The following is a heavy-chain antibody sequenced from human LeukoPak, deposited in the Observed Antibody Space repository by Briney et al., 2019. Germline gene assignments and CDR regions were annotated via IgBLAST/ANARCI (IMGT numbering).Heavy chain of an antibody. J-gene: IGHJ4*02. Sequence: ASVKVSCKASGYTFTSYGISWVRQAPGQGLEWMGWISAYNGNTNYAQKLQGRVTMTTDTSTSTAYMELRSLRSDDTAVYYCARRVFQDAGESGGPHGAFDYWGQGTLVTVSS. D-gene: IGHD1-26*01. CDR3: ARRVFQDAGESGGPHGAFDY. CDR1: GYTFTSYG. V-gene: IGHV1-18*01. CDR2: ISAYNGNT.